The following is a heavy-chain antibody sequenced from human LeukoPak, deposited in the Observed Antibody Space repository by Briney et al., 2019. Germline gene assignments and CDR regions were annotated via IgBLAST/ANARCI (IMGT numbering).Heavy chain of an antibody. CDR2: ISSSGSTI. Sequence: GRSLRLSCAASGFTFSGYYMSWIRQAPGEGLEWVSYISSSGSTIYYADSVKGRFTISRDNAKNSLYLQMNSLRAEDTAVYYCAREHYFYYMDGWGKGTTVTVSS. J-gene: IGHJ6*03. V-gene: IGHV3-11*04. CDR3: AREHYFYYMDG. CDR1: GFTFSGYY.